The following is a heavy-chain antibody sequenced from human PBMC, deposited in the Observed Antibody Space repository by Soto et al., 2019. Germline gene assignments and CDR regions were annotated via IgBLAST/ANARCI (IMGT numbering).Heavy chain of an antibody. D-gene: IGHD2-8*01. Sequence: PGGSLRVSCAASGFSFSTYTMSWGRRAPGKGLEWVSAISGSGGSPSYADSVQGRFTISRDNPKKTLYLQMNSLRAEDTAVYYCAKARCTTSNCYVPEYWGQGTLVTVSS. CDR2: ISGSGGSP. CDR3: AKARCTTSNCYVPEY. J-gene: IGHJ4*02. V-gene: IGHV3-23*01. CDR1: GFSFSTYT.